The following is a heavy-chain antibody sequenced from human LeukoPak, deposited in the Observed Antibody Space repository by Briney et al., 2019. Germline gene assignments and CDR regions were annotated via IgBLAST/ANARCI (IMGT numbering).Heavy chain of an antibody. CDR3: ARQYLGMATLIVVALYYFDY. J-gene: IGHJ4*02. V-gene: IGHV4-39*01. CDR2: IYYSEST. Sequence: SETQSLTCTVSGDSISSSSYYWRWICQPPGRGLEWIGSIYYSESTYYNRSLTSRVTISVDTSKYQFSLKLSSVTAADTAVYYCARQYLGMATLIVVALYYFDYWGQGTLVTVSS. D-gene: IGHD3-22*01. CDR1: GDSISSSSYY.